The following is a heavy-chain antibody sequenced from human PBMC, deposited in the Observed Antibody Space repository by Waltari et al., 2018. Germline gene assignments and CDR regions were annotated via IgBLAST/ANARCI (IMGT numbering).Heavy chain of an antibody. V-gene: IGHV3-74*01. CDR2: ISHDGDIK. CDR3: EGGGGF. D-gene: IGHD3-16*01. J-gene: IGHJ4*02. Sequence: EVQLVESGGGLVQPGGSLRLPCAASGFTFRTSWMHWFRQAQGMGRESVSRISHDGDIKLYLDSVEGRFTTSRDNAKNTLYLQMSGLRAEDTAVYFCEGGGGFWGQGTLVTVSS. CDR1: GFTFRTSW.